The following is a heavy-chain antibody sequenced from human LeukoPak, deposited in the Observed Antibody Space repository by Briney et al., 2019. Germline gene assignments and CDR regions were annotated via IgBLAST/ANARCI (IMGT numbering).Heavy chain of an antibody. Sequence: ASVKVSCKASGYTFTSYAMNWVRQAPGQGLEWMGWINTNTGNPTYAQGFTGRFVFSLDTSVSTAYLQISSLKAEDTAVYYCARDNGRTPPNLAARPLYYFDYWGQGTLVTVSS. CDR2: INTNTGNP. J-gene: IGHJ4*02. D-gene: IGHD6-6*01. V-gene: IGHV7-4-1*02. CDR3: ARDNGRTPPNLAARPLYYFDY. CDR1: GYTFTSYA.